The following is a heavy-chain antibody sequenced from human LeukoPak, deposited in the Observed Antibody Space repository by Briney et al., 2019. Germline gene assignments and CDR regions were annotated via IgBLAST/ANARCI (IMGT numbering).Heavy chain of an antibody. Sequence: GGSLRLSCAASGFTFDDYSMHWVRQGPGRGVEWVSVISWDGGSTSYADSVKGRFTISRGNSKNSLYLQMNSLRSEDSALYYCAKDRGGVDYWGQGTLVTVSS. CDR3: AKDRGGVDY. D-gene: IGHD3-16*01. CDR1: GFTFDDYS. V-gene: IGHV3-43*01. J-gene: IGHJ4*02. CDR2: ISWDGGST.